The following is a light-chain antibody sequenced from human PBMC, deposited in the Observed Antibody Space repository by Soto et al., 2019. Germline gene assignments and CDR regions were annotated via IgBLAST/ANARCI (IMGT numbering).Light chain of an antibody. J-gene: IGLJ1*01. CDR2: DVS. Sequence: QSVLTQPRSVSGSPGQSVTLSCTGTSSDVGGYNYVSWYQHHPGKAPKLIIYDVSNRPSGVSDRFSGSKSGNTASLTISGLQAEDEADYYCSSYTSSYTYVFGTGTQLTVL. V-gene: IGLV2-11*01. CDR1: SSDVGGYNY. CDR3: SSYTSSYTYV.